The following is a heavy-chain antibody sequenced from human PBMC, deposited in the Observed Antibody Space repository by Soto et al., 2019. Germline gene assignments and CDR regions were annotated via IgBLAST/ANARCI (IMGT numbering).Heavy chain of an antibody. CDR2: ISNSGNTI. V-gene: IGHV3-48*03. CDR3: ANLRVATSKDY. Sequence: GGSLRLSCAASGFIFSNYEMNWVRQAPGKGLGWVSYISNSGNTIYYADSVKGRFIISRDNAKSSLYLQMNSLRAEDTAVYYCANLRVATSKDYWGQGTPVTVSS. J-gene: IGHJ4*02. CDR1: GFIFSNYE. D-gene: IGHD5-12*01.